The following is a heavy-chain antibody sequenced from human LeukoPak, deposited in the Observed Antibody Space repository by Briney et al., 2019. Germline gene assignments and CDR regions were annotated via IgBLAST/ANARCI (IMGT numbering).Heavy chain of an antibody. Sequence: SETLSLTCIVSGYSINSGYYWGWIRQPPGKGLEWIGTVYHSGGSYYNPSLNSRFTLSVDTSKNQFSLRLPSVTAADTAVYYCARGTGWSYYFDYWGRGTLVTVSP. CDR3: ARGTGWSYYFDY. CDR1: GYSINSGYY. V-gene: IGHV4-38-2*02. J-gene: IGHJ4*02. CDR2: VYHSGGS. D-gene: IGHD6-19*01.